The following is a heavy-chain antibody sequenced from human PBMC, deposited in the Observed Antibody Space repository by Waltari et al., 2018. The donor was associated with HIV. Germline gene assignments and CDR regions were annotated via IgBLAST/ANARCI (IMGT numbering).Heavy chain of an antibody. V-gene: IGHV2-5*02. Sequence: QITLTESGPTLVKPTQTLTMTSHFPGFSLSTRGVDVGWIRQPPGKALEWLALIYWDDDKRYSPSLKSRLTITKDTSKNQVVLTMTNMDPVDTATYYCAHSSHSHGQESLIENDYWGQGTLVTVSS. D-gene: IGHD5-18*01. CDR3: AHSSHSHGQESLIENDY. CDR1: GFSLSTRGVD. CDR2: IYWDDDK. J-gene: IGHJ4*02.